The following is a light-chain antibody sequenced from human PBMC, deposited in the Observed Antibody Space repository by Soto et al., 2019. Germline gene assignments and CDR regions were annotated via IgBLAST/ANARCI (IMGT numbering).Light chain of an antibody. CDR2: DVS. J-gene: IGLJ1*01. V-gene: IGLV2-11*01. CDR1: SSDVGGYNY. Sequence: SALTQLRSVSGSPGQSVTISCTGTSSDVGGYNYVSWYQQHPGKAPKLMIYDVSKRPSGVPDRFSGSKSGNTASLTISGLQAEDEADYYCCSYAGSYTFVFGTGTKVTVL. CDR3: CSYAGSYTFV.